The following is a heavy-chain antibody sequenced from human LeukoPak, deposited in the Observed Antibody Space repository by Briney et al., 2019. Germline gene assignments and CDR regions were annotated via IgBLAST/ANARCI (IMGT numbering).Heavy chain of an antibody. CDR1: GFTFSNFW. V-gene: IGHV3-74*01. D-gene: IGHD3-22*01. CDR3: ARGEYYYDSSGYHFDY. CDR2: INSDGSST. J-gene: IGHJ4*02. Sequence: GGSLRLSCAASGFTFSNFWMHWVRQAPGKGLVWVSRINSDGSSTSYADSVKGRFTISRDNAKNTLYLQMNSLRAEDTAVYYCARGEYYYDSSGYHFDYWGQGTLVTVSS.